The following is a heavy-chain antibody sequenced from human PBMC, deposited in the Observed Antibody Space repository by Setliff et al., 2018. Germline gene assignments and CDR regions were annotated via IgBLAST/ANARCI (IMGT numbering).Heavy chain of an antibody. J-gene: IGHJ4*02. Sequence: GASVKVSCKASGYRLTGYYIHWVRQAPGQGPEWMGWINPNSGGTNYAEKFQGRVTLTRDPSISTAYMELSRLRSDDTAVYYCATFVVVTTSVYWGQGSLVTVSS. CDR3: ATFVVVTTSVY. D-gene: IGHD2-21*02. CDR1: GYRLTGYY. CDR2: INPNSGGT. V-gene: IGHV1-2*02.